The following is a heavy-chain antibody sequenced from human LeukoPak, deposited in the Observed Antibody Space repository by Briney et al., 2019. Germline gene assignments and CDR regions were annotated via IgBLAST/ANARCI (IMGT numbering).Heavy chain of an antibody. CDR3: VKKTSYSNSLGNFDY. CDR2: ISASGGNT. D-gene: IGHD6-6*01. J-gene: IGHJ4*02. V-gene: IGHV3-23*01. CDR1: GSTFSSYA. Sequence: GGSLRLSCAASGSTFSSYAMSWVRQAPGKGPEWVSGISASGGNTYYADSVQGRFTISRDNSKKTLYLQMNSLRAEDTAVYYCVKKTSYSNSLGNFDYWGQGTLVTVSS.